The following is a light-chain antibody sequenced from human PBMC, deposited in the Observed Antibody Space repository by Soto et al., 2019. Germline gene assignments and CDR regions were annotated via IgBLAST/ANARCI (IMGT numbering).Light chain of an antibody. CDR1: GSDIGGYKY. J-gene: IGLJ1*01. Sequence: QSVLTQPASVSGSPGQSITISCTGTGSDIGGYKYVSWYQQLPGKAPKLMIYDVSYRPSGVSARFSGSKSGNTASLIISGLQAEDEADYYCSSYATSRPFVFGTGTKVTVL. CDR3: SSYATSRPFV. CDR2: DVS. V-gene: IGLV2-14*01.